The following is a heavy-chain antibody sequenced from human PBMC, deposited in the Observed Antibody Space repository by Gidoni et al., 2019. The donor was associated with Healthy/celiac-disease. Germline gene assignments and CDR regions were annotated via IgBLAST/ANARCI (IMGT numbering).Heavy chain of an antibody. CDR1: GGSISSSSYY. V-gene: IGHV4-39*01. J-gene: IGHJ4*02. Sequence: QLQLQESGPGLVKPSETLSLTCTVSGGSISSSSYYWGWIRQPPGKGLEWIGSIYYSGSTYYNPSLKSRVTISVDTSKNQFSLKLSSVTAADTAVYYCARHYYDSSGYTFDYWGQGTLVTVSS. D-gene: IGHD3-22*01. CDR3: ARHYYDSSGYTFDY. CDR2: IYYSGST.